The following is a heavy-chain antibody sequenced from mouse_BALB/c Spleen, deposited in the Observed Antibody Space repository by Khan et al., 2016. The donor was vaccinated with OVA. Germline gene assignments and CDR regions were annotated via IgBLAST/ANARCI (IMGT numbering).Heavy chain of an antibody. Sequence: QSGPELKKPGETVQISCKASGFTFTNYGMNWVKQAPGKGLKWMGWINTYTGEPTFADDFKGRFAFSLETSASTAYLQINSLKNEDTATYVCARVGYNGTMDCWGQGTSVTVSS. V-gene: IGHV9-3-1*01. D-gene: IGHD2-14*01. CDR2: INTYTGEP. J-gene: IGHJ4*01. CDR1: GFTFTNYG. CDR3: ARVGYNGTMDC.